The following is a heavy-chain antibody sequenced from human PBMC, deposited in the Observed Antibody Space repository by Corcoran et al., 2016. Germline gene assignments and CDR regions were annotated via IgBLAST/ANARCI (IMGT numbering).Heavy chain of an antibody. CDR1: GGSISSSSYY. Sequence: QLQLQESGPGLVKPSETLSLTCTVSGGSISSSSYYWGWIRQPPGKGLEWIGSIYYSGSTYYNPPLKSRVTISVDTSKNQFSLKLSSVPAADTAVYYCVRQHAPPRYYGSGESSDYWGQGTLVTVSS. D-gene: IGHD3-10*01. J-gene: IGHJ4*02. CDR3: VRQHAPPRYYGSGESSDY. V-gene: IGHV4-39*01. CDR2: IYYSGST.